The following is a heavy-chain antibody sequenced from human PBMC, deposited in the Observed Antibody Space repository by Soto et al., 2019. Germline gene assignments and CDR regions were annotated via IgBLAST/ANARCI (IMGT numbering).Heavy chain of an antibody. V-gene: IGHV2-5*02. CDR1: GFSLSTSGVG. D-gene: IGHD6-19*01. CDR2: IYWDDDK. J-gene: IGHJ5*02. Sequence: QITLKESGPTLVKPTQTLTLTCTFSGFSLSTSGVGVGWIRQPPGKALEWLALIYWDDDKRYSPSLKSRLTITKDTSKNQVVLTMTNMDPVDTATYYCAQRYSSGWYVWFDPWGQGTLVTVSS. CDR3: AQRYSSGWYVWFDP.